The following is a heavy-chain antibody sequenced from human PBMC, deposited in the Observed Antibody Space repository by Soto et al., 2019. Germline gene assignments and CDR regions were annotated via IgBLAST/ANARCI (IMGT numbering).Heavy chain of an antibody. CDR2: ISAANGNT. J-gene: IGHJ4*02. V-gene: IGHV1-18*01. CDR1: GYTFTSYG. CDR3: ARDRGSYALDY. D-gene: IGHD1-26*01. Sequence: QVQLVQSGAEVKKPGASVKVSCKASGYTFTSYGISWVRQAPGQGLEWMGWISAANGNTNYAQKLQGRVTMTRDTSTSTAYIELRRLRSDDTDVYYCARDRGSYALDYWGQGTLVTVSS.